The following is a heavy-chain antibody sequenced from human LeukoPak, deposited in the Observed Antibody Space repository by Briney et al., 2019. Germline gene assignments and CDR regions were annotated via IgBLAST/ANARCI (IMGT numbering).Heavy chain of an antibody. CDR3: ARGVAAPGQWFDP. CDR2: IIPIFGTA. V-gene: IGHV1-69*13. J-gene: IGHJ5*02. CDR1: GGTFSSYD. Sequence: SVKVSCKASGGTFSSYDISWVRQAPGQGLEWMGGIIPIFGTANYAQKFQGRVTITADESTSTAYMELSSLRSEDTAVYYCARGVAAPGQWFDPWGQGTLVTVSS.